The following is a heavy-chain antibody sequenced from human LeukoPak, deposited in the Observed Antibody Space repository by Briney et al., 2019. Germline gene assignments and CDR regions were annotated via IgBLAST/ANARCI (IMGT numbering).Heavy chain of an antibody. CDR3: ARVGVQAGFDP. D-gene: IGHD3-16*01. Sequence: PSETLSLTCTVSGGSISSSSYYWGWIRQPPGKGLEWIGSIYYSGSTYYNPSLKSRVTISVDTSKNQFSLKLSSVTAADTAVYYCARVGVQAGFDPWGQGTLVTVSS. CDR2: IYYSGST. CDR1: GGSISSSSYY. V-gene: IGHV4-39*07. J-gene: IGHJ5*02.